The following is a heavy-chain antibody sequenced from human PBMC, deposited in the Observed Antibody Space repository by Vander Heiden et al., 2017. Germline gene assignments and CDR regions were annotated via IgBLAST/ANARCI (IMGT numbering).Heavy chain of an antibody. Sequence: QVQLVQSGAEVKKPGASVKVSCKASGYTFTSYDINWVRQATGQGLEWMVWMNPNSGNTGYAQKFQGRVTMTRNTSISTAYMELSSLRSEDTAVYYCARGFSSVVPDWFDPWGQGTLVTVSS. CDR3: ARGFSSVVPDWFDP. D-gene: IGHD3-22*01. CDR2: MNPNSGNT. V-gene: IGHV1-8*01. J-gene: IGHJ5*02. CDR1: GYTFTSYD.